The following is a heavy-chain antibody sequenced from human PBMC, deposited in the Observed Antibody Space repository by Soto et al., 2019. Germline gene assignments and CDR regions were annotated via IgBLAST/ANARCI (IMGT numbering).Heavy chain of an antibody. CDR2: SSSSRSYT. V-gene: IGHV3-11*05. J-gene: IGHJ3*02. CDR3: ARVAYDAFDI. Sequence: QVQLVESGGGLVKPGGSLRLSCAASGFTFSDYYMNWIRQAPGKGLEWVSYSSSSRSYTNYADSVQGRFTISRDNAKHSLYLQMNSLRAEDTAVYYCARVAYDAFDIWGQGTMVTVSS. D-gene: IGHD3-16*01. CDR1: GFTFSDYY.